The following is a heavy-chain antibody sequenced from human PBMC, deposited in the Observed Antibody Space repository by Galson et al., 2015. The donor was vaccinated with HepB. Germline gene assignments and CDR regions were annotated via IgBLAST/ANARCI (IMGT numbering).Heavy chain of an antibody. V-gene: IGHV3-23*01. Sequence: SLRLSCAASGFTFSSYAMSWVRQAPGKGLEWVSAIGGSGGSTYYADSVKGRFTISRDNSKNTLYLQMNSLRAEDTAVYYCAKDPPTDVVVIAKAAEYFQHWGQGTLVTVSS. CDR1: GFTFSSYA. CDR3: AKDPPTDVVVIAKAAEYFQH. D-gene: IGHD2-21*01. CDR2: IGGSGGST. J-gene: IGHJ1*01.